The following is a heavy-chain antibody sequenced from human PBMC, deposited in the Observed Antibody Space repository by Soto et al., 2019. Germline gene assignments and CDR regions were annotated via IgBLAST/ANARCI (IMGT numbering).Heavy chain of an antibody. Sequence: EVQLVESGGGLVKPGGSLRLSCAASGFTFSNAWMNWVRQAPGKGLEWVGRSKSTTDGGTTDYAAPVKGRFTISRDDPKNTLYLQLDSLKTEDTAVDYCTTDLPRITIFGVVIISGFGVWGQGTTGTVSS. D-gene: IGHD3-3*01. CDR1: GFTFSNAW. CDR3: TTDLPRITIFGVVIISGFGV. J-gene: IGHJ6*02. V-gene: IGHV3-15*07. CDR2: SKSTTDGGTT.